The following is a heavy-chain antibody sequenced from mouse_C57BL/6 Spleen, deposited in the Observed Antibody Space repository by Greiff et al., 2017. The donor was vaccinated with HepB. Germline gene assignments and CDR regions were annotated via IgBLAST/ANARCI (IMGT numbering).Heavy chain of an antibody. CDR3: ARSYYYGSSPFDY. J-gene: IGHJ2*01. D-gene: IGHD1-1*01. CDR2: INPNNGGT. V-gene: IGHV1-22*01. CDR1: AYTFPDNT. Sequence: EVQLQQSGPELVKPGASVKMSCKASAYTFPDNTLHGVKRTHGKSLEWFGYINPNNGGTSYNQKFRRKATLTVNKSSSTAYMELRSRTSEDSAVYYCARSYYYGSSPFDYWGQGTTLTVAS.